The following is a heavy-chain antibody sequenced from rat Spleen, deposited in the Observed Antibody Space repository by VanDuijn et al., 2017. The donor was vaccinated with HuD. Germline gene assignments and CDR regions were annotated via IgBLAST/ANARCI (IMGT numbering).Heavy chain of an antibody. CDR2: LNSAGPT. V-gene: IGHV3-3*01. D-gene: IGHD1-10*01. Sequence: VQLQESGPGLVKPSQSLSLTCSVTAYSIISSYRWNWIRKFPGNKLEWMGHLNSAGPTSYNPSLKSRISITRDTSKNQFFLHVNSVSTEDTATYYCARSRYNNYVMDAWGQGASVTVSA. CDR1: AYSIISSYR. J-gene: IGHJ4*01. CDR3: ARSRYNNYVMDA.